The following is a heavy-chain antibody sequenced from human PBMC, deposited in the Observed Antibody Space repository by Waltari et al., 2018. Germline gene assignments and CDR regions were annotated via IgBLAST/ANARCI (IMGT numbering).Heavy chain of an antibody. V-gene: IGHV4-59*11. Sequence: QVQLQESGPGLVKPSETLSLTCTVSGGSISSHYWSWIRQPPGKGLEWIGYIYYSGSTNYNPSLKSRVTISVDTSKNQFSLKRSSVTAADTAVYYCARDLGFETGTKVGMDVWGQGTTVTVSS. CDR3: ARDLGFETGTKVGMDV. J-gene: IGHJ6*02. D-gene: IGHD1-1*01. CDR2: IYYSGST. CDR1: GGSISSHY.